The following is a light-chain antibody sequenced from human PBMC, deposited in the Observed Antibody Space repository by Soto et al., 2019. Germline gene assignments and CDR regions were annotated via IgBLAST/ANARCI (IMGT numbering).Light chain of an antibody. CDR3: QQTYSTPYS. J-gene: IGKJ2*03. CDR2: TAS. CDR1: HSISSY. V-gene: IGKV1-39*01. Sequence: IQMTQSPSSVSASVGDRVTISCRASHSISSYLNWYQQKPGKAPNLLIYTASSLQRGVPSRFSGGGSGTDFTLTINSLQPEDFATYYCQQTYSTPYSFGQGTKLDIK.